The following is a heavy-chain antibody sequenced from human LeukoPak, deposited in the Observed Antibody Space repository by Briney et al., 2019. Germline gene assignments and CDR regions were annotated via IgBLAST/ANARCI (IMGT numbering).Heavy chain of an antibody. CDR1: GYTFTSYA. CDR2: INAGNGNT. J-gene: IGHJ4*02. V-gene: IGHV1-3*01. Sequence: ASVKVSCKASGYTFTSYAMHWVRQAPGQRLEWMGWINAGNGNTKYSQKFQGRVAMTRDTSTSTVYMELSSLRSEDTAVYYCATSSGGWHGETDYWGQGTLVTVSS. CDR3: ATSSGGWHGETDY. D-gene: IGHD6-19*01.